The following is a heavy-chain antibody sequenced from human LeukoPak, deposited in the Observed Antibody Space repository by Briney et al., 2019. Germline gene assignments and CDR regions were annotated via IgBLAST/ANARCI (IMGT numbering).Heavy chain of an antibody. Sequence: GGSLRLSCAASGFTFSSYAMNWVRQAPGKGLEWVSAIISSGSYIYYADSVKGRFTISRDNSKNSLYLQMKSLRAEDTAVYYCARDASVVWLGGNWFAPWGQGTLVTVSS. D-gene: IGHD3-10*01. CDR2: IISSGSYI. CDR1: GFTFSSYA. CDR3: ARDASVVWLGGNWFAP. V-gene: IGHV3-21*01. J-gene: IGHJ5*02.